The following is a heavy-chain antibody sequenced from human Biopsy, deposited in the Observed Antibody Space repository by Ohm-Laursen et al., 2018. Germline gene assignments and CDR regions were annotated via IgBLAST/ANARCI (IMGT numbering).Heavy chain of an antibody. Sequence: GSLRLSCAASGFTFRSYAMNWVRQAPGKGLEWVASISSTSNHIHYVDSVWGRFTISRDNAENSLYLEMNSLRVEDTAVYYCAKDDYDRVSSGYYFDYWGQGTLVSVSS. CDR2: ISSTSNHI. J-gene: IGHJ4*02. CDR1: GFTFRSYA. CDR3: AKDDYDRVSSGYYFDY. V-gene: IGHV3-21*01. D-gene: IGHD3-10*02.